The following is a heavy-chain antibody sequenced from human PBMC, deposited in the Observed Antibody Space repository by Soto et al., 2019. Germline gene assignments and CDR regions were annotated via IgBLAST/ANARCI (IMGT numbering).Heavy chain of an antibody. J-gene: IGHJ6*02. CDR1: GFTFSSYG. CDR2: IWYDGSNK. V-gene: IGHV3-33*01. Sequence: GGSLRLSCAASGFTFSSYGMHWVRQAPGKGLEWVAVIWYDGSNKYYADSVKGRFAISRDNSKNTLYLQMNSLRAEDTAVYYCARDGRGLGNYYYYGMDVWGQGTTVTVSS. D-gene: IGHD6-19*01. CDR3: ARDGRGLGNYYYYGMDV.